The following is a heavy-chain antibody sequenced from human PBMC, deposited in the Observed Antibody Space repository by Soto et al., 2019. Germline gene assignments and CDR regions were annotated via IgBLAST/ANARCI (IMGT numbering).Heavy chain of an antibody. CDR1: GFTFSSYS. J-gene: IGHJ6*03. CDR2: ISSSSSTI. V-gene: IGHV3-48*01. Sequence: PGGSLSLSCAASGFTFSSYSMNWVRQAPGKGLEWVSYISSSSSTIYYADSVKGRFTISRDNAKNSLYLQMNSLRAEDTALYYCAKAPYDSYMDVWGKGTTVTVSS. CDR3: AKAPYDSYMDV.